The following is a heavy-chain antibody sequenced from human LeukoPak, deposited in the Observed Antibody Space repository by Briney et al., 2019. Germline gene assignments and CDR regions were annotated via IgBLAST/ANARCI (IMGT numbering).Heavy chain of an antibody. D-gene: IGHD2-15*01. CDR1: GYTFTSYD. CDR3: ARELRLGYSRFDP. J-gene: IGHJ5*02. Sequence: ASVKVSCKASGYTFTSYDINWVRQATGQGLEWMGWINPNSGGTNYAQKFQGRVTMTRDTSISTAYMELSRLRSDDTAVYYCARELRLGYSRFDPWGQGTLVTVSS. CDR2: INPNSGGT. V-gene: IGHV1-2*02.